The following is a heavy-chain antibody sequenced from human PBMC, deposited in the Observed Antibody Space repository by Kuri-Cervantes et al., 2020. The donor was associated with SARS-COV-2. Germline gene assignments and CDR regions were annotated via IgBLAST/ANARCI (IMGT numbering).Heavy chain of an antibody. V-gene: IGHV4-34*01. CDR3: AGSPGGVFDC. J-gene: IGHJ4*02. CDR2: INHSGST. Sequence: ESLKISCAVYGGSFSAYYWSRIRQPPGKGLEWIGEINHSGSTNYNPSLKSRVTISVDTSKHQLSLKLSSVTAADTAVYYCAGSPGGVFDCWGQGTLVPSPQ. D-gene: IGHD3-16*01. CDR1: GGSFSAYY.